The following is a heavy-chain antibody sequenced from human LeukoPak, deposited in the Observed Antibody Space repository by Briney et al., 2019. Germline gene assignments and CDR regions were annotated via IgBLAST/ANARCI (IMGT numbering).Heavy chain of an antibody. V-gene: IGHV4-59*01. CDR2: IYYSGST. CDR1: GGPISSYY. CDR3: ARDGTQYPFDY. D-gene: IGHD6-13*01. J-gene: IGHJ4*02. Sequence: SETLSLTCTVSGGPISSYYWSWIRQPPGKGLEWIGYIYYSGSTNYNPSLKSRVTISVDTSKNQFSLKLSSVTAADTAVYYCARDGTQYPFDYWGQGTLVTVSS.